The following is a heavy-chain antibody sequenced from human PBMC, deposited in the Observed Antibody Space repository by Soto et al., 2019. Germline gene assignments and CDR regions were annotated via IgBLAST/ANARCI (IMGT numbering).Heavy chain of an antibody. CDR2: FDPEDGET. V-gene: IGHV1-24*01. CDR3: ATVEVGSDTFDY. D-gene: IGHD5-12*01. Sequence: ASVKVSCKVSGYTLTELSMHWVRQAPGKGLEWMGGFDPEDGETIYAQKFQGRVTMTEDTSTDTAYMELSSLRSEDTAVYYCATVEVGSDTFDYWGQGILVTVSS. J-gene: IGHJ4*02. CDR1: GYTLTELS.